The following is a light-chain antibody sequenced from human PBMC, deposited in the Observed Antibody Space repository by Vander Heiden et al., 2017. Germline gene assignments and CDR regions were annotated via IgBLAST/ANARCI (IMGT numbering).Light chain of an antibody. V-gene: IGKV1-39*01. J-gene: IGKJ2*01. CDR1: QSISSY. Sequence: DIQMTQSPSSLSASVGDRVTITCRASQSISSYLNWYQQKPGKAPKLLIYAASSLQSGVPTRCSGSGSGADFTITISSLQAEDFATYYCQQSYSTPDTFGQGTKLEIK. CDR2: AAS. CDR3: QQSYSTPDT.